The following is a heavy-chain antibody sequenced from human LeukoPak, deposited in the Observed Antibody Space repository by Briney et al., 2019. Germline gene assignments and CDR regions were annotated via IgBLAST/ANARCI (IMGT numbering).Heavy chain of an antibody. CDR3: ASPPIYDFWSGYDLH. Sequence: QPGGSLRLSCAASGFTFSDHYMDWVRQAPGKGLEWVSRTRNKANGYTTEYPASVKGRFTNSRDDSKNSPYLQMNSPKTEDTAVYYCASPPIYDFWSGYDLHWGQGTLVTVSS. CDR1: GFTFSDHY. CDR2: TRNKANGYTT. V-gene: IGHV3-72*01. D-gene: IGHD3-3*01. J-gene: IGHJ4*02.